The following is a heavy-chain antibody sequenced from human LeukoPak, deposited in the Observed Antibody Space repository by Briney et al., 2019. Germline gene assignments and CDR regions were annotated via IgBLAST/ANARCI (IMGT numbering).Heavy chain of an antibody. Sequence: PGESLKISCKASGYSFGSYWIAWVRQMPGKGLEWMAFIYPGNSDTRYSPSFQGQVSISADKSIGTAYLHWSTLKASDTAMYFCARTSCDSGGNALYFDYWGPGTLVTVSS. D-gene: IGHD4-23*01. CDR3: ARTSCDSGGNALYFDY. CDR1: GYSFGSYW. CDR2: IYPGNSDT. V-gene: IGHV5-51*01. J-gene: IGHJ4*02.